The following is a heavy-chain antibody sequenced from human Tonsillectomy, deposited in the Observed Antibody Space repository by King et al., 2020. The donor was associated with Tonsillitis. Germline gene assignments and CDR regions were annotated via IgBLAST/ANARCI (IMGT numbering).Heavy chain of an antibody. J-gene: IGHJ6*02. CDR1: GASISSYF. V-gene: IGHV4-59*01. CDR3: SRDREYSYGYVSHYGMDV. Sequence: VQLQESGPGLVKPSETLSLTCTVSGASISSYFWSWIRQPPGKGLEWIGYMSYSGNSNYNPSLKSRVTISVDTSKNQFPLNLTSVTAADTAVYYWSRDREYSYGYVSHYGMDVWGQGTTVTVSS. CDR2: MSYSGNS. D-gene: IGHD5-18*01.